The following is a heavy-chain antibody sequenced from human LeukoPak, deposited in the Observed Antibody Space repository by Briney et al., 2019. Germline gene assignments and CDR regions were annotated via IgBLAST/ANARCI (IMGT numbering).Heavy chain of an antibody. J-gene: IGHJ4*02. CDR1: GGSINSGDYY. V-gene: IGHV4-30-4*01. D-gene: IGHD6-19*01. Sequence: SQTLSLTCTVSGGSINSGDYYWSWIRQSPGKGLEWIGEINHSGSTNYNPSLKSRVTISVDTSKNQFSLKLSSVTAADTAVYYCATGYSSGQYYWGQGTLVTVSS. CDR3: ATGYSSGQYY. CDR2: INHSGST.